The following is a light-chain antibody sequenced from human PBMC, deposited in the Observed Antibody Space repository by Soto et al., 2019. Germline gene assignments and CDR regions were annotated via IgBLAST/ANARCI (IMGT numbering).Light chain of an antibody. Sequence: QSALTQPRSVSGSPGQSVTIFCTGTSXDVGGYNYVSWYQQHPGKAPKLIIYDVNRRPSGVPDRFSGSKSGNTASLTISGLQAEDEADYYCCSYAGSYTYVFGTGTKVTVL. CDR3: CSYAGSYTYV. CDR1: SXDVGGYNY. CDR2: DVN. J-gene: IGLJ1*01. V-gene: IGLV2-11*01.